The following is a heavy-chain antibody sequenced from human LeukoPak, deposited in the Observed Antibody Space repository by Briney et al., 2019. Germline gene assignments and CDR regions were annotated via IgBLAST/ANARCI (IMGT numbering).Heavy chain of an antibody. CDR3: AKDETRGYSSSWYGPALGTFDP. CDR2: ISAGGNSP. Sequence: PGGSLRLSCAASGFTFNNYAMTWVRQTPGKGLEWVSGISAGGNSPYYADSVKGRFTISRDNSKNTLYLQMNSLRAEDTAVYYCAKDETRGYSSSWYGPALGTFDPWGQGTLVTVSS. CDR1: GFTFNNYA. J-gene: IGHJ5*02. D-gene: IGHD6-13*01. V-gene: IGHV3-23*01.